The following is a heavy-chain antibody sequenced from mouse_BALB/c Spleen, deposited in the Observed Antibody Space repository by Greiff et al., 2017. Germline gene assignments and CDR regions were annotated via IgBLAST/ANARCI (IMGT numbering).Heavy chain of an antibody. CDR1: GFPFTDYY. Sequence: EVKVVESGGGLVQPGGSLRLSCATSGFPFTDYYMSWVRQPPGKALEWLGFIRNKANGYTTEYSASVQGRFTISRDNSQSILYLQMNTLRAEDSATYYCARDRKSLAYWGQGTLVTVSA. CDR3: ARDRKSLAY. V-gene: IGHV7-3*02. CDR2: IRNKANGYTT. J-gene: IGHJ3*01.